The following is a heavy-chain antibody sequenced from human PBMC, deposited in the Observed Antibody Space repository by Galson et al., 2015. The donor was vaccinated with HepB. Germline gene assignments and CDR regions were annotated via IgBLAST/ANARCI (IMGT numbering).Heavy chain of an antibody. J-gene: IGHJ4*02. V-gene: IGHV1-18*01. CDR2: ISAYNGNT. CDR3: ARDLRAHTMVRGGSGVNEYYFDY. CDR1: GYTFTSYG. Sequence: SVKVSCKASGYTFTSYGISWVRQAPGQGLEWMGWISAYNGNTNYAQKLQGRVTMTTDTSTSTAYMELRSLRSDDTAVYYCARDLRAHTMVRGGSGVNEYYFDYWGQGTLVTVSS. D-gene: IGHD3-10*01.